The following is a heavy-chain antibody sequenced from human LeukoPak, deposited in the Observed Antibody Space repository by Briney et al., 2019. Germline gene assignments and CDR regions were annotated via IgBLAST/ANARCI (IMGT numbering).Heavy chain of an antibody. CDR2: IYYSGST. J-gene: IGHJ4*02. CDR3: ATGYTSNCPYN. Sequence: SETLSLTCTVSGGSISSYYWSWIRQPPGKGLEWIGYIYYSGSTYYNPSLKSRVTISVDTSKNQFPLKLRSVTAADTAVYYCATGYTSNCPYNWGQGTLVTVSS. CDR1: GGSISSYY. V-gene: IGHV4-59*04. D-gene: IGHD6-13*01.